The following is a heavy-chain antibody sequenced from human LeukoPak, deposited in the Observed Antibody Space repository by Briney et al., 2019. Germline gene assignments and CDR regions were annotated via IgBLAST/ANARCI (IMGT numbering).Heavy chain of an antibody. Sequence: SSETLSLTCTVSGGSISDNYWSWIRQPPGKGLEWIGYIYYTGSTNYNSSLRSRVSISVDTSKNQFSLKVNSVTAADTAVYYCARRYGSGRFDFWGQGTLVTVSS. CDR3: ARRYGSGRFDF. CDR1: GGSISDNY. D-gene: IGHD3-10*01. CDR2: IYYTGST. V-gene: IGHV4-59*01. J-gene: IGHJ4*02.